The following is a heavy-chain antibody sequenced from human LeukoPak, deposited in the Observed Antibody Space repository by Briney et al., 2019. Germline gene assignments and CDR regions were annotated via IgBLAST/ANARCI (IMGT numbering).Heavy chain of an antibody. CDR2: IYHSGST. CDR3: ATTLGTMVRGVIKGLGY. CDR1: GYSISSGYY. J-gene: IGHJ4*02. D-gene: IGHD3-10*01. V-gene: IGHV4-38-2*01. Sequence: KPSETLSLTCAVSGYSISSGYYWGWIRQPPGKGLEWIGSIYHSGSTYYNPSLKSRVTLSVDTSENQFSLKLSSVTAADTAVYYCATTLGTMVRGVIKGLGYWGQGTLVTVSS.